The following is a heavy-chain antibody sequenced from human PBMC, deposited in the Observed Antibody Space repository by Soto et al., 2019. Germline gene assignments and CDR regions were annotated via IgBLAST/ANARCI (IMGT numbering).Heavy chain of an antibody. CDR3: ARQNRDTPMVPFDV. Sequence: QVQLVQSGAEVKKPGSSVKVSCLASRGTFNRYAINWVRQAPGHGLEWLGALVPQFGTPNYAQKFQDRVTIVADESTNTTSMELRGLTSDDTAVYYLARQNRDTPMVPFDVWGQGTLVTVSS. CDR1: RGTFNRYA. J-gene: IGHJ4*02. CDR2: LVPQFGTP. V-gene: IGHV1-69*01. D-gene: IGHD5-18*01.